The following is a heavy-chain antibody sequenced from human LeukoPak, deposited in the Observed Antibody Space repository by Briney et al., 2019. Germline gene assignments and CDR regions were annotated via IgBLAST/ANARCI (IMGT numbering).Heavy chain of an antibody. CDR2: INSDGSST. Sequence: GGSLRLSCAASGFTFSSYAMSWVRQAPGKGLVWVSRINSDGSSTRYADSVKGRFTISRDNAKNTLFLQMNSLRAEDTAVYYCARARKYGDYDLDYWGQGTLVTVSS. D-gene: IGHD4-17*01. CDR1: GFTFSSYA. V-gene: IGHV3-74*01. CDR3: ARARKYGDYDLDY. J-gene: IGHJ4*02.